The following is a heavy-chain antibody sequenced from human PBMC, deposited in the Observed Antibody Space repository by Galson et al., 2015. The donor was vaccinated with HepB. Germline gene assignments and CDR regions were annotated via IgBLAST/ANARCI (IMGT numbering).Heavy chain of an antibody. CDR1: GFTFSSYA. D-gene: IGHD3-10*01. Sequence: SLRLSCAASGFTFSSYAMHWVRQAPGKGLEWVAVISYDGSNKYYADSVKGRFTISRDNSKNTLYLQMNSLRAEDTAVYYCARDRRMGWFGDNTSSMDDWGQGTTVTVSS. V-gene: IGHV3-30-3*01. CDR2: ISYDGSNK. CDR3: ARDRRMGWFGDNTSSMDD. J-gene: IGHJ6*02.